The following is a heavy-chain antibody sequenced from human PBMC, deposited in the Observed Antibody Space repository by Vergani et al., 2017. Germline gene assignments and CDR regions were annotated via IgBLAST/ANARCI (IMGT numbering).Heavy chain of an antibody. CDR1: GYSISSGYY. V-gene: IGHV4-38-2*01. J-gene: IGHJ3*02. D-gene: IGHD2-21*02. Sequence: QVQLQESGPGLVKPSETLSLTCAVSGYSISSGYYWGCIRQPPGKGLEWIGSIYHSGGTYYNPSLKSRVTISVDTSKNQFSLRLSSVTAADTAVYYCARFDSVAYCGGDGYSGAFDIWGQGTMVTVSS. CDR3: ARFDSVAYCGGDGYSGAFDI. CDR2: IYHSGGT.